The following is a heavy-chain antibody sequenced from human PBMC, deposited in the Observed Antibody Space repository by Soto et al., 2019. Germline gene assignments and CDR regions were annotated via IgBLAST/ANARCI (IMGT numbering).Heavy chain of an antibody. CDR3: AKHLGDCGTFSCNEAALDY. CDR1: GFSFSTYG. J-gene: IGHJ4*01. Sequence: GGSLRLSCAASGFSFSTYGMSWVRQAPGKGLEWVSAISGSGGHTYYADSVMGRFTISRDNSKNTLYLQMNSLRAEDTASYYCAKHLGDCGTFSCNEAALDYWGQGTLVTVSS. V-gene: IGHV3-23*01. D-gene: IGHD2-2*01. CDR2: ISGSGGHT.